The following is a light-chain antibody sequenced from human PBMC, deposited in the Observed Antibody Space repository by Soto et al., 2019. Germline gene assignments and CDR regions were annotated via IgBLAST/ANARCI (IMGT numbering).Light chain of an antibody. Sequence: QSALTQPPSASGSPGQSVTISCTGTSSDVGGYDLVSWYQQHPGKAPKLILYEVAKRPSGVPDRFSGSKSGNTASLTVSGLQADDESDYYCSSFADSNTLFGGGTKLTVL. V-gene: IGLV2-8*01. CDR1: SSDVGGYDL. CDR2: EVA. CDR3: SSFADSNTL. J-gene: IGLJ2*01.